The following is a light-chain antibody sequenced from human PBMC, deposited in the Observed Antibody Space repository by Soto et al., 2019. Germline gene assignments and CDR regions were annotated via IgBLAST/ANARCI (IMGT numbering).Light chain of an antibody. CDR2: KAS. CDR3: QHYNSYSYA. CDR1: QTISSW. Sequence: DIQMTQSPSTLSGSVGDRVTITCRASQTISSWLAWYQQKPGKAPKLLIYKASTLKSGVPSRFSGSGSGTDFTLTISSLEPDDFATYYCQHYNSYSYAFGQGTKLELK. J-gene: IGKJ1*01. V-gene: IGKV1-5*03.